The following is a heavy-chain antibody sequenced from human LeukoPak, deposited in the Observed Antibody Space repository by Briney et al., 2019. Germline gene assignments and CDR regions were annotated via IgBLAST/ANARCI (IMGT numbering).Heavy chain of an antibody. CDR1: GGSISSYY. CDR3: ARLYYYDSSGYYAPYFDY. D-gene: IGHD3-22*01. Sequence: SETLSLTCTVSGGSISSYYWSWLRQPPGKGLEWVGYIYYSGSTNYNPSLKSRVTISVDTSKNQFSLKLSSVTAADTAVYYCARLYYYDSSGYYAPYFDYWGQGTLVSVSS. V-gene: IGHV4-59*08. CDR2: IYYSGST. J-gene: IGHJ4*02.